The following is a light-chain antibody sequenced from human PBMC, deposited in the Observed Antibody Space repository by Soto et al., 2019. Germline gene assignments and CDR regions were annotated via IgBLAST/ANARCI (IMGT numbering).Light chain of an antibody. CDR1: QSISSN. CDR3: QQSHSIPWT. Sequence: NQVTQSKSSLSASVGDRDTITCRASQSISSNLNWYQQKPGKAPKLLIYAASNLQSGVPSTFSGSGSGTDFTLTISRLRPEDFATYYCQQSHSIPWTFGAGTKVDIK. CDR2: AAS. V-gene: IGKV1-39*01. J-gene: IGKJ1*01.